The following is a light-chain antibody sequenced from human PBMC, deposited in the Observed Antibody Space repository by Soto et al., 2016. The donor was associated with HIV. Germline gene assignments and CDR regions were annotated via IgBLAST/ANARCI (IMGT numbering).Light chain of an antibody. CDR2: DDS. Sequence: SYELTQPPSVSVAPGKTARITCGGNNIGSKSVSWYQQKPGQAPVLVVYDDSDRPSGIPDRFSGSNSGNTATLTTSRVEAGSEADYYCQVWDTSSDVVFGGGTKLTVL. CDR3: QVWDTSSDVV. V-gene: IGLV3-21*03. J-gene: IGLJ2*01. CDR1: NIGSKS.